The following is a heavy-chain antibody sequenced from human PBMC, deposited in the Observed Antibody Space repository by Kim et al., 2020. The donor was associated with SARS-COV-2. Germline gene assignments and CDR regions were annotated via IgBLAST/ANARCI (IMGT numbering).Heavy chain of an antibody. CDR1: GASISSSSYY. CDR3: AKTGSYYASYYYYGMDV. CDR2: IYYSGST. V-gene: IGHV4-39*01. D-gene: IGHD3-3*01. Sequence: SETLSLTCTVSGASISSSSYYWGWIRQPPGKGLEWIGSIYYSGSTYYNPSLKSRVTISVDTSKNQFSLKLSSVTAADTAVYYCAKTGSYYASYYYYGMDVWGQGTTVTVSS. J-gene: IGHJ6*02.